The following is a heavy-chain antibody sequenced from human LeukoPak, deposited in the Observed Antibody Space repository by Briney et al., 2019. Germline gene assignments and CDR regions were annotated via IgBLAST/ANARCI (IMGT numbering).Heavy chain of an antibody. Sequence: ASVKVSCKASGYTFTSYYMHWVRQAPEQGLEWMGIINPSGGSTSYAQKFQGRVTMTRDMSTSTVYMELSSLRPEDTAVYYCARDLGVVTQFDYWGQGTLVTVSS. D-gene: IGHD3-3*01. CDR3: ARDLGVVTQFDY. J-gene: IGHJ4*02. V-gene: IGHV1-46*01. CDR1: GYTFTSYY. CDR2: INPSGGST.